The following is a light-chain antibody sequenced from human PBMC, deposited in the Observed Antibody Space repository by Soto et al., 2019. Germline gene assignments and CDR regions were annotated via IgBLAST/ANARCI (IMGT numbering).Light chain of an antibody. Sequence: EIVLTQSPATLSLSPGERATLCCRASQSFSSYLAWYQQKPGQAPRLLIYDASNRATGIPARFSGSGSGTDFTLTISSLEPEDFAVYYCQQRSNWTPITFGQGTRLEIK. J-gene: IGKJ5*01. CDR1: QSFSSY. V-gene: IGKV3-11*01. CDR3: QQRSNWTPIT. CDR2: DAS.